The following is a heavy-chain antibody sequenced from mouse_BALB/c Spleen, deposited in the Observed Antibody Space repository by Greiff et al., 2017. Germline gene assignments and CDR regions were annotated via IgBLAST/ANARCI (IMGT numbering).Heavy chain of an antibody. J-gene: IGHJ4*01. CDR3: ARHLDYAMDY. V-gene: IGHV5-9-3*01. CDR1: GFTFSSYA. Sequence: DVHLVESGGGLVKPGGSLKLSCAASGFTFSSYAMSWVRQTPEKRLEWVATISSGGSYTYYPDSVKGRFTISRDNAKNTLYLQMSSLRSEDTAMYYCARHLDYAMDYWGQGTSVTVSS. CDR2: ISSGGSYT.